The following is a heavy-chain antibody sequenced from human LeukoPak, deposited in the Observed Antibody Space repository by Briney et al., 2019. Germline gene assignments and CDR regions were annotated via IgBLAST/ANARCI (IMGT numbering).Heavy chain of an antibody. Sequence: GGSLRLSCAASGFTFSSYEMNWVRQAPGQGLEWVSYISSSGNTIYYADSVKGRFTISRDNAKNSLYLQMNSLRAEDTAVYYCARDPTPTVGPTGELLVGIDYWGQGTLVTVSS. CDR2: ISSSGNTI. V-gene: IGHV3-48*03. D-gene: IGHD1-26*01. CDR3: ARDPTPTVGPTGELLVGIDY. J-gene: IGHJ4*02. CDR1: GFTFSSYE.